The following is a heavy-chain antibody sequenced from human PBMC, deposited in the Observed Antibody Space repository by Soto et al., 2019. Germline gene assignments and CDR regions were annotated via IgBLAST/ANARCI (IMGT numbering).Heavy chain of an antibody. D-gene: IGHD2-15*01. CDR3: ARGGGGYYYYGMDV. Sequence: QVQLVESGGGVVQPGRSVRLSCAASGFTFSGYAMHWVRQAPGKVLEWVAAISDDGSNKYYADSVKGRFIISRDNSKNALYLQMNSLRPEDTAVYYCARGGGGYYYYGMDVWGQGTTVTVSS. V-gene: IGHV3-30-3*01. CDR1: GFTFSGYA. CDR2: ISDDGSNK. J-gene: IGHJ6*02.